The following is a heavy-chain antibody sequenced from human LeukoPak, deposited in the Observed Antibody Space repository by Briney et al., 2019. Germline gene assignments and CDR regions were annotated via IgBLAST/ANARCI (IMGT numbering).Heavy chain of an antibody. D-gene: IGHD2-15*01. CDR3: AKQLGYCSDGSCYFPY. CDR1: GFTFGAYT. J-gene: IGHJ4*02. CDR2: ISNNGGYT. Sequence: GGSLRLSCAASGFTFGAYTINWVRQAPGKGLEWVSAISNNGGYTYYADSVQGRFTISRDNSKSTLCLQMNSLRAEDTAVYYCAKQLGYCSDGSCYFPYWGQGTLVTVSS. V-gene: IGHV3-23*01.